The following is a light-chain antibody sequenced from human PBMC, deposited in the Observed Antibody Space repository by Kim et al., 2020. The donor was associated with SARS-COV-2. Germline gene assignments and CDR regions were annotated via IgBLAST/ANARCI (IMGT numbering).Light chain of an antibody. V-gene: IGKV1-5*03. Sequence: SASVGDRVTITCRASQSISSWLAWYQQKPGKAPKLLIYKTSSLESGVPSSFSGSGSGTEFTLTISSLQPDDFATYYCQQYNGYSRAFGQGTKLEI. CDR2: KTS. J-gene: IGKJ2*01. CDR1: QSISSW. CDR3: QQYNGYSRA.